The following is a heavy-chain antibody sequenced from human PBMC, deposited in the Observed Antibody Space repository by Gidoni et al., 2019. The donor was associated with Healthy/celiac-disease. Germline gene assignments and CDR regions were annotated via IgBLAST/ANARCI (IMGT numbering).Heavy chain of an antibody. CDR1: GDSVSSNSAA. J-gene: IGHJ6*02. D-gene: IGHD1-26*01. CDR3: ARDRWELREDYYYGMDV. CDR2: TFYRSKWYN. V-gene: IGHV6-1*01. Sequence: QVQLQQSGPGLVKPSQTLSLTCAISGDSVSSNSAAWNWIRQSPSRGLEWLGRTFYRSKWYNDYAVSVKSRITINPDTAKNQFSLQLNSVTPEDTAVYYCARDRWELREDYYYGMDVWGQGTTVTVSS.